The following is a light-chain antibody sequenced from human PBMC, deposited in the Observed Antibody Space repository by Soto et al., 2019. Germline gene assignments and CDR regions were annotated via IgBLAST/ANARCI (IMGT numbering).Light chain of an antibody. CDR2: GAS. J-gene: IGKJ5*01. Sequence: EIVLTQSPGTLSLSPGERATLSCRASQSVSSSYLAWYQQKPGQAPRLLIYGASNRATGIPARFSGSGSGTDLTLTISSLEPEDFAVYYCQQRSNLNTFGQGTRLEIK. CDR3: QQRSNLNT. V-gene: IGKV3D-20*02. CDR1: QSVSSSY.